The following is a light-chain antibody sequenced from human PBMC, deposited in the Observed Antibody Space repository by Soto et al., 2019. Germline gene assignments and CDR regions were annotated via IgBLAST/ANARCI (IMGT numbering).Light chain of an antibody. CDR3: LQYGISPLS. V-gene: IGKV3-20*01. Sequence: EIVLTQSPGTLSLSPGERATLSCRASQSVSSSYLAWYQQKPGQAPRLLVYGASSRATGIADRFRRSGSGPDFPVSISRLEPRDFPVYSCLQYGISPLSFGGGTKVEIK. J-gene: IGKJ4*01. CDR2: GAS. CDR1: QSVSSSY.